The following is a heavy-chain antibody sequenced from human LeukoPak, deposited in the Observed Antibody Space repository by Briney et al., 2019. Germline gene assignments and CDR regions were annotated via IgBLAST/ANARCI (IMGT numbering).Heavy chain of an antibody. D-gene: IGHD6-19*01. CDR1: GGSINSYY. Sequence: PSETLSLTCTVSGGSINSYYWSWVRQPPGKGLEWIGFIYYSGSTNYNPSLKRRVTISVDTSKNQFSLKLSSVTAADTAVYYCARGRLARSPYFDYWGQGTLVTVSS. V-gene: IGHV4-59*01. CDR2: IYYSGST. J-gene: IGHJ4*02. CDR3: ARGRLARSPYFDY.